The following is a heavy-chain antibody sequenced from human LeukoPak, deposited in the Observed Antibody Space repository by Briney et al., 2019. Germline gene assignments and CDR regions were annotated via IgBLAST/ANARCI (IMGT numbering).Heavy chain of an antibody. CDR3: ARDLEIPSYAFDI. Sequence: PGGSLRLSCAASGFTFSSYSMNWVRQAPGKGLEWVSYISSSSSTIYYADSVKGRFTISRDNAKNSLYLQMNSLRAEDTAVYYCARDLEIPSYAFDIWGQGTMVTVSS. CDR2: ISSSSSTI. D-gene: IGHD5-24*01. CDR1: GFTFSSYS. V-gene: IGHV3-48*01. J-gene: IGHJ3*02.